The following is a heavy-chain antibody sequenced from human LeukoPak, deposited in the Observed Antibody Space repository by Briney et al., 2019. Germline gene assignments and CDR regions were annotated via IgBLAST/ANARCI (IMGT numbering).Heavy chain of an antibody. Sequence: SETLSLTCTVSGGSISSYCWSWIRQRPGEGLEWIGYIYYSGSTNYNPSLKSRVTISVDTPKNQFSLKLSSVTAADTAVYYCARRRPPFWYFDLWGRGTLVTVSS. CDR3: ARRRPPFWYFDL. J-gene: IGHJ2*01. CDR2: IYYSGST. CDR1: GGSISSYC. V-gene: IGHV4-59*08.